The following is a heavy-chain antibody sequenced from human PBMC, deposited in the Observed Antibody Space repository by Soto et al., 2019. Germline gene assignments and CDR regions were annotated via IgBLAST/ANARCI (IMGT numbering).Heavy chain of an antibody. D-gene: IGHD3-16*01. Sequence: EVGLVQSGGGLIQPGGSLRLSCAASGLTLSNYWMHWVRQAPGKGLVWVSRVNGDGSITNYADSVRGRFTVIRDNAKNTLYLHMNKMKDEDTGVYYCAALGRQLWYEYKWGQGTRVTVSS. CDR2: VNGDGSIT. CDR3: AALGRQLWYEYK. CDR1: GLTLSNYW. J-gene: IGHJ4*02. V-gene: IGHV3-74*01.